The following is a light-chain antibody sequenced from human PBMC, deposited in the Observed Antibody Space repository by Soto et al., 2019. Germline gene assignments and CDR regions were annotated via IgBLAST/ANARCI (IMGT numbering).Light chain of an antibody. J-gene: IGKJ1*01. V-gene: IGKV3-20*01. CDR1: QSVSSSY. Sequence: EIVLTQSPGTLSLSPGQRATLSCRASQSVSSSYLAWYQQKPGQAPRLLIYATSSRATGIPGRFSGSGSGTDFTLTISRLEPEDFAVYYCQQYSSSWTFGQGTKVDIK. CDR2: ATS. CDR3: QQYSSSWT.